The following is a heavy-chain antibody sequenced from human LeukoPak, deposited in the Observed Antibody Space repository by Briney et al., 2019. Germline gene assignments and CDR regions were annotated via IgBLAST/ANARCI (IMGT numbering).Heavy chain of an antibody. J-gene: IGHJ4*02. Sequence: GGSLRLSCAASGFTFSSYEMSWVRQAPGKGLEWVSYISSSGSTVYYADSVKGRFTISRDNAKNSLYLQMNSLRAEDTAVYYCAREDGYNWNYGYWGQGTLVTVSS. CDR3: AREDGYNWNYGY. CDR1: GFTFSSYE. D-gene: IGHD1-20*01. V-gene: IGHV3-48*03. CDR2: ISSSGSTV.